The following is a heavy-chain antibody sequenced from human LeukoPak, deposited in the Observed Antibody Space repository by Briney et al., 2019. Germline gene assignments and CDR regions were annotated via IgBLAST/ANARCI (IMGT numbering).Heavy chain of an antibody. D-gene: IGHD3-3*02. V-gene: IGHV4-30-2*03. J-gene: IGHJ6*02. Sequence: SSQTLSLTCTVSGGSISSGGYYWSWIRQPPGKGLEWIGSIYHSGSTYYNPSLKSRVTMSVDTSKKQFSLRLSSVTAADTAVYYCARHGPHLVYFYYYTMDVWGQGTTVTVSS. CDR3: ARHGPHLVYFYYYTMDV. CDR2: IYHSGST. CDR1: GGSISSGGYY.